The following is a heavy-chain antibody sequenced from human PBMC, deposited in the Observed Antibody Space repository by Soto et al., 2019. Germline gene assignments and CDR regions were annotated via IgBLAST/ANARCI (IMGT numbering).Heavy chain of an antibody. V-gene: IGHV4-30-2*01. CDR2: IYHIGIX. J-gene: IGHJ5*02. CDR1: CGSISSGGYS. CDR3: ARVPSP. Sequence: SETLSLTCAVSCGSISSGGYSWSWIRQPPGKCLEWMGYIYHIGIXXYNPSLKXXVTISVDRSNXQFSLXLISVTAADTAVYYCARVPSPWGQGTLVTVSS.